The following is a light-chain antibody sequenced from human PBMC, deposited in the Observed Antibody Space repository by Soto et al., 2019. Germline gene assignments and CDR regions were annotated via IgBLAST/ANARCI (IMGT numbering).Light chain of an antibody. CDR1: SRDVGSYNL. J-gene: IGLJ2*01. CDR2: EGS. CDR3: CSYAGSSTFGV. V-gene: IGLV2-23*03. Sequence: QSALTQPASVSGSPGQSIPISCTGTSRDVGSYNLVSWYQQHPGKAPKLMIYEGSKRPSGVSNRFSGSKSGNTASLTISGLQAEDEADYYCCSYAGSSTFGVFGGGTKLTVL.